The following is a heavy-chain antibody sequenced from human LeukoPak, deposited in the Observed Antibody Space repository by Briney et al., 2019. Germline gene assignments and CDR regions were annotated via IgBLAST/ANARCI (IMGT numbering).Heavy chain of an antibody. J-gene: IGHJ4*02. Sequence: PGGSLRLSCAASGFTFSSYSMNWVRQSPGKGLQWVAKIKYDGSEKFYVESVKGRFTISRDNANAKNSLYLQMNTLRAEDTAVYYCARDANRGGEFDLWGQGTLVTVSS. CDR3: ARDANRGGEFDL. CDR1: GFTFSSYS. V-gene: IGHV3-7*01. D-gene: IGHD2/OR15-2a*01. CDR2: IKYDGSEK.